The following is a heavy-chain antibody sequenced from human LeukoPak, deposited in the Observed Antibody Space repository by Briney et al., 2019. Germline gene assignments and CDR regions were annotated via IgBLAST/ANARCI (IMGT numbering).Heavy chain of an antibody. CDR1: GFTFSSYS. Sequence: GGSLRLSCAASGFTFSSYSMNWVRQVPGKGLEWVSSISSSSSYIYYADSVKGRFTISRDNAKNSLYLQMNSLRAEDTAVYYCARAELVRSFAYWGQGTLVTVSS. V-gene: IGHV3-21*01. CDR2: ISSSSSYI. D-gene: IGHD3-10*01. J-gene: IGHJ4*02. CDR3: ARAELVRSFAY.